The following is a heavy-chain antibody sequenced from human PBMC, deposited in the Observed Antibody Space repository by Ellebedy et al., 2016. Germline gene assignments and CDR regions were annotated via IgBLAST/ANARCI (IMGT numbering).Heavy chain of an antibody. V-gene: IGHV1-58*01. Sequence: ASVKVSCKASGFTFTSSAVQWVRQARGQRLEWIGWIVVGSGKTNYAQKFQERVTITRDMSTNTAYMELSSLRSEDTAVYYCAREGYCSGGSCPHDNFDYWGQGTLVTVSS. CDR2: IVVGSGKT. D-gene: IGHD2-15*01. J-gene: IGHJ4*02. CDR1: GFTFTSSA. CDR3: AREGYCSGGSCPHDNFDY.